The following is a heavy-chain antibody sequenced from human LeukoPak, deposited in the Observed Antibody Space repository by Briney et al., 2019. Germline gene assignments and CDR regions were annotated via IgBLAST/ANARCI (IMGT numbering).Heavy chain of an antibody. CDR3: ASLNYYGSGSSF. CDR1: GGSIDSYY. J-gene: IGHJ3*01. D-gene: IGHD3-10*01. V-gene: IGHV4-4*07. Sequence: SETLSLTCTVSGGSIDSYYWTWIRQPAGRGLEWIGRIYTGGSTNYNPSLESRVTMSVDTSKNQFSLKLSSVTAADTAVYYCASLNYYGSGSSFWGQGTMVTVSS. CDR2: IYTGGST.